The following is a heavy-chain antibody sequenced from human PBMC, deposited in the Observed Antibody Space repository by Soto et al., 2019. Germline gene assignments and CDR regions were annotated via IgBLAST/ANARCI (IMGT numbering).Heavy chain of an antibody. D-gene: IGHD3-3*01. Sequence: PGGSLRLSCAASGFTFSGSAMHWVRQASGKGLEWVGRIRSKANSYATAYAASVKGRFTISRDDSKNTAYLQMNSLKTEDTAVYYCTRPPFTIFGVGSSYWGHGTLVTVS. CDR3: TRPPFTIFGVGSSY. CDR1: GFTFSGSA. V-gene: IGHV3-73*01. CDR2: IRSKANSYAT. J-gene: IGHJ4*01.